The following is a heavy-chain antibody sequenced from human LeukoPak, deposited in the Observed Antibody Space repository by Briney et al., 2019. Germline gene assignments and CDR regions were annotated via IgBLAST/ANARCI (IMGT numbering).Heavy chain of an antibody. J-gene: IGHJ4*02. D-gene: IGHD5-18*01. CDR3: ARDPSSGGYSYGSWISPRGYYFDY. CDR2: IWYDGSNK. V-gene: IGHV3-33*01. CDR1: GFTFSSYG. Sequence: GRSLRLSCAASGFTFSSYGMHWVRQAPGKGLEWVAVIWYDGSNKYYADSVKGRFTISRDNSKNTLYLQMNSLRAEDTAVYYCARDPSSGGYSYGSWISPRGYYFDYWGQGTLVTASS.